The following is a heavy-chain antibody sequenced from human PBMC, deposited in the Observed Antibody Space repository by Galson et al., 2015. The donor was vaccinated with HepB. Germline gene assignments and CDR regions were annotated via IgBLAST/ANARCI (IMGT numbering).Heavy chain of an antibody. CDR3: ARHDELGFGESEYPPWFDP. CDR1: GYSFTSYW. Sequence: SGGEVKKPGESLKISCKGSGYSFTSYWIGWVRQMPGKGLAWMGIIYPGDSYTRYRPSFQGQVTLSADKSISTAYLQWSSRKASDTAMYYCARHDELGFGESEYPPWFDPWGQGTLVTVSS. J-gene: IGHJ5*02. V-gene: IGHV5-51*01. D-gene: IGHD3-10*01. CDR2: IYPGDSYT.